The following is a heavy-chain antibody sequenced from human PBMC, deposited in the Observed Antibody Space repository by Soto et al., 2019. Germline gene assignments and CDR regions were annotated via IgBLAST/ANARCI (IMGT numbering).Heavy chain of an antibody. CDR3: ARDLSRYCSSTSCRDDNWFDP. CDR1: GGSISSYY. V-gene: IGHV4-59*01. CDR2: IYYSGST. Sequence: PSETLSLTCTVSGGSISSYYWSWIRQPPGKGLEGIGNIYYSGSTNYNPSLKSRVTISVDTSKNQFPLKLSSVTAADTAVYCCARDLSRYCSSTSCRDDNWFDPWGQGTLVTVS. J-gene: IGHJ5*02. D-gene: IGHD2-2*01.